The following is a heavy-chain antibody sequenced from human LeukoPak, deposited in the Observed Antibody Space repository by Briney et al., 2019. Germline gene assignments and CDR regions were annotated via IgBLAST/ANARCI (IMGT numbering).Heavy chain of an antibody. CDR3: ARGNLYDSSGGYSYSNWIDT. CDR1: GYTFTNYY. CDR2: INPFGGST. J-gene: IGHJ5*02. V-gene: IGHV1-46*01. Sequence: GVSVKVSCKASGYTFTNYYMHWVRQAPGQGLEWMGIINPFGGSTNYAQKFQGRVTMTRETSTSTVYMELSSLRSEDTAVYYCARGNLYDSSGGYSYSNWIDTWGQGTLVTVSS. D-gene: IGHD3-22*01.